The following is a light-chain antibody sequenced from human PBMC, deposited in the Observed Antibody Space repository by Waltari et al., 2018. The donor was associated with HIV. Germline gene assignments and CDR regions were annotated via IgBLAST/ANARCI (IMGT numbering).Light chain of an antibody. CDR3: QQYGSRT. J-gene: IGKJ3*01. CDR1: QDVNSKY. Sequence: EVVLTQSPGTLSLSPGERATLSCRASQDVNSKYLAWYQQKSGQPPRLLIYGASTGATGVPGRFTGSGSGTDFTLTISRLEPEDFAVYFCQQYGSRTFGPGTKVDIK. CDR2: GAS. V-gene: IGKV3-20*01.